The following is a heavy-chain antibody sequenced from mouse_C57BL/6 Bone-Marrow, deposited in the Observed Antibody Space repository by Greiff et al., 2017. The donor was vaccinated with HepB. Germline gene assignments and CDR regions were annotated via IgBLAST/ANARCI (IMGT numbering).Heavy chain of an antibody. CDR3: ARNYGNAMDY. J-gene: IGHJ4*01. D-gene: IGHD1-1*01. V-gene: IGHV2-2*01. CDR1: GFSLTSFG. Sequence: VQLQQSGPGLVQPSQSLSITCTVSGFSLTSFGVHWVRQSPGKGLEWLGVIWSGGSTDSNAAFISRLSISKDNSKSQVFFKMNSLQADDTAIYYWARNYGNAMDYWGQGTSVTVSS. CDR2: IWSGGST.